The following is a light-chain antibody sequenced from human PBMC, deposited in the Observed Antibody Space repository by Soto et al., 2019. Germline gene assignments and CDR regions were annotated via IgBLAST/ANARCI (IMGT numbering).Light chain of an antibody. CDR2: YAS. V-gene: IGLV3-21*04. CDR3: QIWDTSSVHPVV. CDR1: NIGSKS. J-gene: IGLJ2*01. Sequence: SYELTQPPSVSVAPGETARITCGGNNIGSKSVHWYQQKPGQAPVLVIYYASARPSGIPERLSGSNSVNTATLTVSRVEAGDEADYYCQIWDTSSVHPVVFGGGTKLTVL.